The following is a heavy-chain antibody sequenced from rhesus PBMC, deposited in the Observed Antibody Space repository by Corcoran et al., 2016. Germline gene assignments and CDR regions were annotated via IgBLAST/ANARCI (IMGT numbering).Heavy chain of an antibody. CDR2: INHYNGNT. V-gene: IGHV1S2*01. Sequence: QVQLVQSGAEVTKPGSSVKVSCKASGYTFTDYYMHWVRPAPRQGPAWMGWINHYNGNTKYATKVKGRFTMTRDTSTSRADMDLMSLRSEDTAVYYCARGGRVVVLTAYFDYWGQGVLVTVSS. CDR1: GYTFTDYY. CDR3: ARGGRVVVLTAYFDY. D-gene: IGHD2-15*01. J-gene: IGHJ4*01.